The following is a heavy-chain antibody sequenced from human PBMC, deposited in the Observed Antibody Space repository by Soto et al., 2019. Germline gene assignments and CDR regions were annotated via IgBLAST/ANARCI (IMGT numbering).Heavy chain of an antibody. V-gene: IGHV3-33*01. Sequence: GGSLRLSCAASGFTFSSYGMHWVRQAPGKGLEWVAVIWYDGSNKYYADSVKGRFTTSRDNSKNTLYLQMNSLRAEDTAVYYCAREDIVVVPAAIGYYYGMDVWGQGTTVTVSS. CDR2: IWYDGSNK. CDR3: AREDIVVVPAAIGYYYGMDV. CDR1: GFTFSSYG. J-gene: IGHJ6*02. D-gene: IGHD2-2*02.